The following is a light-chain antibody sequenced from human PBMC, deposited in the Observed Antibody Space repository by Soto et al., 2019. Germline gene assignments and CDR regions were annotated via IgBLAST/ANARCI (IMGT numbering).Light chain of an antibody. CDR3: QQRSDCPLS. CDR1: QSVGTC. J-gene: IGKJ4*01. Sequence: EIVLTQSPSTLSLSAGEGATLSCRASQSVGTCLAWYQQKPGQAPNLFIYDASNMATGVPARFSGSGFGTDFTLTIISLEPDDFAVYYCQQRSDCPLSFGEGTKVEI. V-gene: IGKV3-11*01. CDR2: DAS.